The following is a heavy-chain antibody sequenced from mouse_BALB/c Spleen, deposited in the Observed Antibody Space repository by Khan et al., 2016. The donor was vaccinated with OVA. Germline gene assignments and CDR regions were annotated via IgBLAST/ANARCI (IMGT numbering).Heavy chain of an antibody. CDR2: INPNNGDT. J-gene: IGHJ1*01. CDR1: KYTFTDYY. Sequence: EVQLQESGPELVKPGASVKMSCKASKYTFTDYYMKWLKQSHGKSLEWIGDINPNNGDTFYNQKFKDKATLTVDKSSSTAYMQLNSLTSEDSAVYYCARGLFDVWGAGTTVTVSS. V-gene: IGHV1-26*01. CDR3: ARGLFDV.